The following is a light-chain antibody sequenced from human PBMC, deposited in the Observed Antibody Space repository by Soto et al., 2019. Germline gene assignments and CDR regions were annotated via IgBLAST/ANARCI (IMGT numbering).Light chain of an antibody. J-gene: IGKJ4*01. V-gene: IGKV1-33*01. Sequence: DIQMTQSPSSLSASVGDRVTITCQSSQDISNYLNWYQQKPGKAPKLLIYDASNLETGVPSRFSGSGSATDFTFTISSLQPEDIATYYCQQYDNLPLTFGGGTKADIK. CDR1: QDISNY. CDR2: DAS. CDR3: QQYDNLPLT.